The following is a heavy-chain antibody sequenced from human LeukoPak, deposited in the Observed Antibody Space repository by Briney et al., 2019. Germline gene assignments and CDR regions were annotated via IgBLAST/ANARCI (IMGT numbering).Heavy chain of an antibody. CDR3: ARDGYCSGGSCHTLFNSYNWFHP. D-gene: IGHD2-15*01. Sequence: GGSLRLSCAASGFTFSSYSMNWVRQAPGKGLEWVSSISSSSSYIYYADSVKGRFTISRDNAKNSLYLQMNSLRAEDTAVYYCARDGYCSGGSCHTLFNSYNWFHPWGQGTLVTVSS. CDR1: GFTFSSYS. J-gene: IGHJ5*02. V-gene: IGHV3-21*01. CDR2: ISSSSSYI.